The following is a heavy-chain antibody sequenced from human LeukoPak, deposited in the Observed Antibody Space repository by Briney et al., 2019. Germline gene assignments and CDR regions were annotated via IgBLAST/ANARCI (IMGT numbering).Heavy chain of an antibody. Sequence: ASVKVSCTASGYTFTSYGISWVRQAPGQGLEWMGWISAYNGNTNYAQKFQGRVTMTTDTSTSTAYMELRSLRSDDTAVYYCARVLYYLGYCSSTSCYDYWGQGTLVTVSS. V-gene: IGHV1-18*01. CDR3: ARVLYYLGYCSSTSCYDY. CDR2: ISAYNGNT. CDR1: GYTFTSYG. J-gene: IGHJ4*02. D-gene: IGHD2-2*01.